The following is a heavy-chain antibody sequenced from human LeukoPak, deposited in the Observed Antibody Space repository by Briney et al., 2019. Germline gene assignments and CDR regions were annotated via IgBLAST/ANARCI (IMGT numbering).Heavy chain of an antibody. Sequence: GGSLRLSCAASGFXFSSYGIHWVRQAPGKGLEWVAVIWYDGSNKYYADSVKGRFTISRDNSKNTVYLQMNGLRAEDTAVYYCAREGGDYGNYDDAFDIWGQGTMVTVSS. D-gene: IGHD4-11*01. J-gene: IGHJ3*02. V-gene: IGHV3-33*01. CDR1: GFXFSSYG. CDR2: IWYDGSNK. CDR3: AREGGDYGNYDDAFDI.